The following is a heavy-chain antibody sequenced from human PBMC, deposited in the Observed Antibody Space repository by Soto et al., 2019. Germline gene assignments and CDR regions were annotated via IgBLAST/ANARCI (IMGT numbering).Heavy chain of an antibody. V-gene: IGHV4-59*01. CDR2: IYYSGST. CDR1: GGSISSYY. J-gene: IGHJ4*02. D-gene: IGHD1-1*01. Sequence: SETLSLTCTVSGGSISSYYWSWIRQPPGKGLEWIGYIYYSGSTNYNPSLKSRVTISRDTSKNQFSLKLFSVTAEDTAVYYCARAGATGTTGTRMIGGHWGQGTLVTVSS. CDR3: ARAGATGTTGTRMIGGH.